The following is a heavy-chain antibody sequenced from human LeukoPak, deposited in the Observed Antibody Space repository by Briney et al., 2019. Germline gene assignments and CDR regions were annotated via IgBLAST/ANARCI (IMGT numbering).Heavy chain of an antibody. D-gene: IGHD4-17*01. CDR1: GYTFTTYG. Sequence: ASVKVSCNASGYTFTTYGIRWVRQAPGQGLEWMGWISAYNGNKNYAQKLEGIVTMTTDTSTSTAYMELRSLRSDDTAVYYCATAGGYGGNLFDYWGQGTLVTVSS. CDR3: ATAGGYGGNLFDY. CDR2: ISAYNGNK. V-gene: IGHV1-18*01. J-gene: IGHJ4*02.